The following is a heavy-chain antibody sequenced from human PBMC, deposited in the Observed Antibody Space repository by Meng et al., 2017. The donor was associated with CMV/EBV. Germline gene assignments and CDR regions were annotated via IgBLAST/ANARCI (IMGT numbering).Heavy chain of an antibody. CDR1: GVSITTSDSY. Sequence: SETLSLTCTVSGVSITTSDSYWGWIRQAPGKGLEWISSIYYNGNTYYNPSLKSRVTTSVDTSKNQLSLKLTSVTATDTALYYCARPRGDGDLFDAFDIWGPGTVVTVSS. V-gene: IGHV4-39*01. D-gene: IGHD3-3*01. CDR3: ARPRGDGDLFDAFDI. J-gene: IGHJ3*02. CDR2: IYYNGNT.